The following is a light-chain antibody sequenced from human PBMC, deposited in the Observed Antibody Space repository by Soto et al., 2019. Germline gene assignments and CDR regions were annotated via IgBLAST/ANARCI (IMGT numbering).Light chain of an antibody. J-gene: IGLJ1*01. Sequence: QSALTQPASVSGAPGQSITISGTGTSNDVGGYKYVSWYQQRPGTAPKLIMFEVNNRPSGVSDRFSGSRSANKASLTISGLQAPDEADYYCSSYSSNNILSYVFGTGTQLTVL. CDR1: SNDVGGYKY. CDR2: EVN. CDR3: SSYSSNNILSYV. V-gene: IGLV2-14*03.